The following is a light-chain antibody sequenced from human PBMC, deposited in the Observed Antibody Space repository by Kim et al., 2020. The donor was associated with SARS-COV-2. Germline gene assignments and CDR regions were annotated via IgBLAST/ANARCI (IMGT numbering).Light chain of an antibody. V-gene: IGLV4-69*01. CDR1: SGDGSYA. J-gene: IGLJ3*02. Sequence: VKLNCTLSSGDGSYAVAWHQQQPEKSPRYLMKLNSDGSHSKGDGIPDRFSGSSSGAERYLTISSLQSEDEADYYCQTWGTGIRVFGGGTQLTVL. CDR3: QTWGTGIRV. CDR2: LNSDGSH.